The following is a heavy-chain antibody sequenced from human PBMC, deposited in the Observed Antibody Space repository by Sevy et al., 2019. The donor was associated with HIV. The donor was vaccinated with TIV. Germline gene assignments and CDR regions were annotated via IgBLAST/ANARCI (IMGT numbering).Heavy chain of an antibody. J-gene: IGHJ4*02. CDR1: GFNFNTYG. V-gene: IGHV3-30*03. D-gene: IGHD3-16*02. Sequence: GGSLRLSCTASGFNFNTYGMHWVRQAPGKGLEWLAIISYDGTKYYEDAVEGRFTITRENYRKTLYLEMNSLKSEDTAVFHCARAGRLRLGELSSGPDYWGPGTLVTVSS. CDR2: ISYDGTK. CDR3: ARAGRLRLGELSSGPDY.